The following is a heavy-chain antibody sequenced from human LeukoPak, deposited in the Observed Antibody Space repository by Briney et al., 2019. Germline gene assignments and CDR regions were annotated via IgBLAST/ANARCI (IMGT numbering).Heavy chain of an antibody. J-gene: IGHJ3*02. V-gene: IGHV4-30-4*01. CDR1: GGSISSGNYY. Sequence: PSETLPLTCTVSGGSISSGNYYWSWIRQPPGKGLEWIGYIHYSGSTHYNPSLKSRVTISVDTSKNQFSLKLSSATAADTAVYYCARAPITIYDLNDAFHIWGQGTMVIVSS. CDR2: IHYSGST. D-gene: IGHD3-3*01. CDR3: ARAPITIYDLNDAFHI.